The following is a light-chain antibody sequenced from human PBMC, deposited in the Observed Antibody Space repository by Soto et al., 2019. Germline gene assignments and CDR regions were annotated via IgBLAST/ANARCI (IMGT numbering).Light chain of an antibody. CDR2: GAS. V-gene: IGKV3-15*01. CDR3: QQYNKWPPWT. Sequence: EIGMTQSPSTLSVSPGERATLSCRASQSVSSNLAWYQQKPGQAPRLLLYGASTRATGIPARFSGSGSGTEFTLTISSLQSEDFAVYYCQQYNKWPPWTFGHGTKVEIK. J-gene: IGKJ1*01. CDR1: QSVSSN.